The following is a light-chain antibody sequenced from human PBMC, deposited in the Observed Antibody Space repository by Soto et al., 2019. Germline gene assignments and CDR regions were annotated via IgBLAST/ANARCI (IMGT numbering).Light chain of an antibody. Sequence: QLVLTQSPSASASLGASVKLTCTLSSGHSSYAIAWHQQQPEKGPRYLMKLDSDGSHTKGDAIPDRFSGSSSGAERYLTISCLQSEAEVDYFCQTWGTGIHVVFGGGTKLTVL. CDR3: QTWGTGIHVV. CDR1: SGHSSYA. J-gene: IGLJ2*01. V-gene: IGLV4-69*01. CDR2: LDSDGSH.